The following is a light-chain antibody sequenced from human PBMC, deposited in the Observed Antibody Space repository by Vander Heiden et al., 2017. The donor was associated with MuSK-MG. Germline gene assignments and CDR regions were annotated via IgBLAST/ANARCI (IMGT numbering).Light chain of an antibody. CDR2: LGS. Sequence: DIVMTQSPLSLPVTPGEPASISCRSSQSLLHSNGYNYLDWYLQKPGQSPQLLIYLGSNRASGVPDRFSGSGSGTDFTLKSIRVEAEDVGVYYCMQALQTPLYTFGQGTKLEIK. CDR3: MQALQTPLYT. V-gene: IGKV2-28*01. CDR1: QSLLHSNGYNY. J-gene: IGKJ2*01.